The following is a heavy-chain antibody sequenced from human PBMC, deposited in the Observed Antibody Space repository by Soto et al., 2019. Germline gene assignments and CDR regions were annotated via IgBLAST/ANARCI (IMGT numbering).Heavy chain of an antibody. CDR1: GYSFAGYW. V-gene: IGHV5-10-1*01. CDR3: ARQIYDSDTGPNFQYYFDS. D-gene: IGHD3-22*01. Sequence: GESLKISCKGSGYSFAGYWITWVRQKPGKGLEWMGRIDPSDSQTYYSPSFRGHVTISATKSITTVFLQWSSLKASDTAMYYCARQIYDSDTGPNFQYYFDSWGQGTPVTVSS. J-gene: IGHJ4*02. CDR2: IDPSDSQT.